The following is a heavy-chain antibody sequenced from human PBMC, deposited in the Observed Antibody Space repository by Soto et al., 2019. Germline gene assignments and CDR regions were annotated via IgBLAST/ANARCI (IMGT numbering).Heavy chain of an antibody. V-gene: IGHV3-74*01. Sequence: EVQLVESGGGLVQPGGSLRLSCAASGFTFTDYWMHWVRQAPGKGLVWVSRAKYDGITTSYADSVEGRFTISRDNAKNTVYLQTNSLRAEDTAVYYCARGIKNYYGVDVWGQGTTVTVSS. CDR3: ARGIKNYYGVDV. CDR1: GFTFTDYW. CDR2: AKYDGITT. D-gene: IGHD2-21*01. J-gene: IGHJ6*02.